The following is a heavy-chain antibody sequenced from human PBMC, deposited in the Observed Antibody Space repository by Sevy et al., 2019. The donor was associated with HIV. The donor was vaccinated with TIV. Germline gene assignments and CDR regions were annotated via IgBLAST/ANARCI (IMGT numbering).Heavy chain of an antibody. V-gene: IGHV3-11*06. CDR1: EFSFSDYY. CDR2: ISPGSSNT. Sequence: GGSLRLSCAASEFSFSDYYMIWLRQAPGKGLEWVSYISPGSSNTNYANSVKGRFTISRDNSKNSLYLQMNSLRAEDTAIYYCARDRRNYGGQYFDYWGQGTLVTVSS. J-gene: IGHJ4*02. CDR3: ARDRRNYGGQYFDY. D-gene: IGHD4-17*01.